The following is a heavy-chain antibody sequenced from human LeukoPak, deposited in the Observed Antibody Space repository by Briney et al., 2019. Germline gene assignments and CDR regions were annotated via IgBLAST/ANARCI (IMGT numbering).Heavy chain of an antibody. Sequence: PGGSLRLSCAASGFTFSTYGMSWVRQAPGKGLEWVSTIRGSGSNTFYADSAKGRFTISRDNSQNTLYLQMNRLIAEDTAVYYCAKISSMTTHRNFDYWGQGTLVTVSS. CDR1: GFTFSTYG. J-gene: IGHJ4*02. CDR2: IRGSGSNT. CDR3: AKISSMTTHRNFDY. V-gene: IGHV3-23*01. D-gene: IGHD4-17*01.